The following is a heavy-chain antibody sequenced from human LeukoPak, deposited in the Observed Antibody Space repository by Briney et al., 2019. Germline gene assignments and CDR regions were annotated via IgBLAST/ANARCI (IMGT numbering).Heavy chain of an antibody. Sequence: PSETLSLTCAVYGGSFSGYYWSWIRQPPGKGLEWIGYIYYSGSTNYNPSLKSRVTISVDTSKNQFSLKLSSVTAADTAVYYCARSSRVLWFGELSWGQGTLVTVSS. V-gene: IGHV4-59*01. CDR1: GGSFSGYY. CDR2: IYYSGST. J-gene: IGHJ4*02. CDR3: ARSSRVLWFGELS. D-gene: IGHD3-10*01.